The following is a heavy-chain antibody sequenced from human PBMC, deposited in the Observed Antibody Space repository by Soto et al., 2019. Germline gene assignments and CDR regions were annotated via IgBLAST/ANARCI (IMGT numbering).Heavy chain of an antibody. D-gene: IGHD1-26*01. CDR2: ISYSGST. J-gene: IGHJ3*02. CDR3: ARLLGSGNYLGIFDAFDI. V-gene: IGHV4-31*03. Sequence: QVQLQESGPGLVQPSQTLSLACTVSGGSITTVGNYWSWIRQFLGKGLEWIGHISYSGSTNSNPSLRSRLSMSVDTSKNQFSLELSSVTAADTAVYYCARLLGSGNYLGIFDAFDIWGQGTVVTVSS. CDR1: GGSITTVGNY.